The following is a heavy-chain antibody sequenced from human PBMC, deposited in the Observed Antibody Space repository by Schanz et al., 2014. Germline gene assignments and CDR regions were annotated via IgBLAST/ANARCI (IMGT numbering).Heavy chain of an antibody. V-gene: IGHV1-46*03. CDR3: ARGSPENMIRGELDY. CDR2: INPSGGGT. D-gene: IGHD3-10*01. Sequence: VQLLESGAEVKKPGASVKVSCKASGYTFVSYSMHWVRQAPGQGLEWMGIINPSGGGTSYALRFQDRVTVTRDTSRSTVYMELSSLRSEDTAVYYCARGSPENMIRGELDYWGQGTLVTVSS. CDR1: GYTFVSYS. J-gene: IGHJ4*02.